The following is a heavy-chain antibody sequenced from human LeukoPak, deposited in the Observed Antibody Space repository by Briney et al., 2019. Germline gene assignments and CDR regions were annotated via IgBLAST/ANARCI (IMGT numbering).Heavy chain of an antibody. J-gene: IGHJ4*01. CDR1: GSSFHNYY. V-gene: IGHV4-34*01. CDR3: TRSGTYQHSSAYDY. Sequence: SETLSLTCAVYGSSFHNYYWTWIRQPPGKRLEWLGEIGHSGGTNYNPSLNSRVTISLDTSKNQFSLKLTSVTAADTAIYYCTRSGTYQHSSAYDYWGQGNLVTVSS. D-gene: IGHD3-10*01. CDR2: IGHSGGT.